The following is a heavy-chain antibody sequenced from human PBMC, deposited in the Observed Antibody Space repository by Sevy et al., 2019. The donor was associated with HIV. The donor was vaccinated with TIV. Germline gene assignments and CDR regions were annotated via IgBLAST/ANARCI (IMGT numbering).Heavy chain of an antibody. V-gene: IGHV3-23*01. CDR3: ASGWVYWPSDY. D-gene: IGHD6-19*01. J-gene: IGHJ4*02. Sequence: GGSLRLSCAASGFTFSNYALTWVRQAPGKGLEWVSTISSTGNTNYTDSVEGRFSISIDNSKSTVFLQMNSLRSEDTAIYYCASGWVYWPSDYWGQGTLVTVSS. CDR1: GFTFSNYA. CDR2: ISSTGNT.